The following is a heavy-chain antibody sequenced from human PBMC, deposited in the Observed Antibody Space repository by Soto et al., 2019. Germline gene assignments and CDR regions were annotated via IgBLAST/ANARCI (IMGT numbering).Heavy chain of an antibody. J-gene: IGHJ4*02. Sequence: TLSLTCTVSGGSINAYYWSWILQPPGKGLEWIGYIYYSGSTNYNPSLKSRVTISVDTSKNQFSLKLSSVTAADTAVYYCTRHESPIIARYFDYWGQGNLVTV. CDR3: TRHESPIIARYFDY. D-gene: IGHD3-9*01. CDR1: GGSINAYY. V-gene: IGHV4-59*08. CDR2: IYYSGST.